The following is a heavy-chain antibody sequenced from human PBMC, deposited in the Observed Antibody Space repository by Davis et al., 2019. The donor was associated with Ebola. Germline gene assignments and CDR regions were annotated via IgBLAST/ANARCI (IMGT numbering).Heavy chain of an antibody. D-gene: IGHD2-21*01. CDR3: ARDVAGVAVIATGVDY. Sequence: GESLKISCAASGFTFNTYWMSWVRQAPGKALEWVANIKEDGSEKYYVDSVKGRFTISRDNAKNSLYLQMNSLRAEDTAVYYCARDVAGVAVIATGVDYWGQGTLVTVSS. V-gene: IGHV3-7*03. CDR1: GFTFNTYW. J-gene: IGHJ4*02. CDR2: IKEDGSEK.